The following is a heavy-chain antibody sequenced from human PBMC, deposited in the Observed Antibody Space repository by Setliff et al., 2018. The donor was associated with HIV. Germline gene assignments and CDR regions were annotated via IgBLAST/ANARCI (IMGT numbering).Heavy chain of an antibody. CDR1: GESFSAYF. D-gene: IGHD7-27*01. CDR3: ATGLTMTPDY. J-gene: IGHJ4*02. V-gene: IGHV4-34*01. CDR2: INHSGNT. Sequence: PLETLSLTCAVYGESFSAYFWNWIRQPPGKGLEWIGEINHSGNTNYNPSLKSRVTISVDTSKNQFSLKLNSVTAADTAVYYCATGLTMTPDYWGQGSLVTVSS.